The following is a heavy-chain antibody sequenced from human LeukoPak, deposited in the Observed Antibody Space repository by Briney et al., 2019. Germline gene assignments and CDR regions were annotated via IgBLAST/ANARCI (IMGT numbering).Heavy chain of an antibody. CDR1: GFTFSSYE. V-gene: IGHV3-48*03. J-gene: IGHJ4*02. CDR3: AGVEMATGPFDY. CDR2: ISSSGSTI. Sequence: GGSLRLSCAASGFTFSSYEMNWVRQAPGKGLKWVSYISSSGSTIYYADSVKGRFTISRDNAKNSLYLQMNSLRAEDTAVYYCAGVEMATGPFDYWGQGTLVTVSS. D-gene: IGHD5-24*01.